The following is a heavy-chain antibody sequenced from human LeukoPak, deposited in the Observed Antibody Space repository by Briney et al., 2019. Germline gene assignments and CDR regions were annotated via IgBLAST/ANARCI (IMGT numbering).Heavy chain of an antibody. CDR3: ATYSSLNRREFQF. D-gene: IGHD3-22*01. V-gene: IGHV3-21*01. CDR2: ISISSSYI. Sequence: GGSLRLSCAASGFTFSSYSMNWVRRAPGKGLEWVSSISISSSYIYYADSVKGRFTISRDNAKNSLYLQMNSLRAEDTAVYYCATYSSLNRREFQFWGQGTLLTVSS. J-gene: IGHJ1*01. CDR1: GFTFSSYS.